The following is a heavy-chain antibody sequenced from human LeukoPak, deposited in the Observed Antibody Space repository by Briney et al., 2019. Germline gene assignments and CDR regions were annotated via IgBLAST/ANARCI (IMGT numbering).Heavy chain of an antibody. CDR2: VKGDGTST. V-gene: IGHV3-74*01. CDR1: GFTSGVSYITSW. CDR3: ATGLVSAYET. J-gene: IGHJ3*02. D-gene: IGHD3-9*01. Sequence: PGGSLRLSCAASGFTSGVSYITSWMHWVRQAPGKWLVWVARVKGDGTSTIYADSVKGRFTISRDNAKNTLYLQMNSLTSDDTALYYCATGLVSAYETWGQGTMVTVSS.